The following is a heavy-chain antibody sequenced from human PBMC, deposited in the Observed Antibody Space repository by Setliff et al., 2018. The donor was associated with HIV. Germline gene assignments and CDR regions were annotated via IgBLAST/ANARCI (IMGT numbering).Heavy chain of an antibody. CDR1: GFTVSGNY. CDR2: IYSGGNR. V-gene: IGHV3-53*05. CDR3: ARYCSGGSCPGRFDP. Sequence: GASLRLSCAASGFTVSGNYLNWVRQAPGKGLEWVSVIYSGGNRNYADSVKGRFTISRDISKNTLYLQMNSLTSEDTAVYYCARYCSGGSCPGRFDPWGQGTLVTVSS. J-gene: IGHJ5*02. D-gene: IGHD2-15*01.